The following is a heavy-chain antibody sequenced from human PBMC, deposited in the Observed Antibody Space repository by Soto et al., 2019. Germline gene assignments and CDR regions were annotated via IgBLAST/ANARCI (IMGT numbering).Heavy chain of an antibody. CDR1: GFTFSTYA. CDR3: AKDFYYYVSSGYYGVQQEYYYYGMDV. Sequence: PGGSLRLSCAASGFTFSTYAMAWVRQAPGKGLEWVSGVSASGLNTDYADSVKGRFTISRDNSKNTLYLQMNSLRAEDTVVYYCAKDFYYYVSSGYYGVQQEYYYYGMDVWGQGTTVTVSS. CDR2: VSASGLNT. D-gene: IGHD3-22*01. J-gene: IGHJ6*02. V-gene: IGHV3-23*01.